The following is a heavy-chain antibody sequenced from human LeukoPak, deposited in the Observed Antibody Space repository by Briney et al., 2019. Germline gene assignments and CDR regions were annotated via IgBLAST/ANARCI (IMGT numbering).Heavy chain of an antibody. J-gene: IGHJ5*02. CDR3: ARDPAFNYYGSGSYYNWFDP. V-gene: IGHV1-2*02. CDR1: GDSFTGYY. CDR2: INPNSGGT. Sequence: ASVKVSCKASGDSFTGYYMHWVRQAPGQGLEWMGWINPNSGGTNYAQKFQGRVTMTRDTSISTAYMELSRLRSDDTAVYYCARDPAFNYYGSGSYYNWFDPWGQGTLVTVSS. D-gene: IGHD3-10*01.